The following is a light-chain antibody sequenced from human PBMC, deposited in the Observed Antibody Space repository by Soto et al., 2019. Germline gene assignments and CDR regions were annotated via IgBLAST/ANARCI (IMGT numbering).Light chain of an antibody. CDR3: QQYDNWPQT. Sequence: EIVLTQSPATLSLSPGERSTLSCMASQSVSRYLAWYQQKPGQAPRLLIYGASTRATGIPARFSGRGSGTEFTLTISSLQSVDFAVYYCQQYDNWPQTFGQGTKVDIK. J-gene: IGKJ1*01. V-gene: IGKV3-15*01. CDR1: QSVSRY. CDR2: GAS.